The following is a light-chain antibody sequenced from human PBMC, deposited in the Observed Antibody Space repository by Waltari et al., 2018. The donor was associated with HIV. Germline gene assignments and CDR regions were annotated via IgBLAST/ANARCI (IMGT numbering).Light chain of an antibody. V-gene: IGLV2-23*02. CDR3: CSYVGSNVWV. CDR2: EVT. Sequence: QSVLTQPASVSGSPGQSITISCTGTSSDVGNYNLVSWYQQHPGKAPKLIIYEVTKRPSGVSNRFSGSKSGNTASLTISGRQAEDEADYYCCSYVGSNVWVFGGGTKLTVL. J-gene: IGLJ3*02. CDR1: SSDVGNYNL.